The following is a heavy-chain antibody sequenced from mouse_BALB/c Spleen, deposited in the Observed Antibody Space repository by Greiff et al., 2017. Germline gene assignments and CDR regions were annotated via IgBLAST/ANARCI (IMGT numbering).Heavy chain of an antibody. CDR1: GYTFTSYV. V-gene: IGHV1-14*01. CDR2: INPYNDGT. Sequence: VQLQQSGPELVKPGASVKMSCKASGYTFTSYVMHWVKQKPGQGLEWIGYINPYNDGTKYNEKFKGKATLTSDKSSSTAYMELSSLTSEDSAVYYCARGGYYGSRAWFAYWGQGTLVTVSA. CDR3: ARGGYYGSRAWFAY. D-gene: IGHD1-1*01. J-gene: IGHJ3*01.